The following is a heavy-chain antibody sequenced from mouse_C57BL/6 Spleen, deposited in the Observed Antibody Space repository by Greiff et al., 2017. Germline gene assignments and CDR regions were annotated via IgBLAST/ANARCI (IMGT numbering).Heavy chain of an antibody. CDR2: IWWDDDK. V-gene: IGHV8-8*01. J-gene: IGHJ4*01. CDR1: GFSLSTFGMG. D-gene: IGHD2-1*01. Sequence: QVTLKVCGPGILQPSQTLSLTCSFSGFSLSTFGMGVGWIRQPSGKGLEWLAHIWWDDDKYYSPALKSRLTISKDTSKNQVFLKHANVDTADTATYYCARIARAYGNYVYYAIDYWGQGTSVTVSS. CDR3: ARIARAYGNYVYYAIDY.